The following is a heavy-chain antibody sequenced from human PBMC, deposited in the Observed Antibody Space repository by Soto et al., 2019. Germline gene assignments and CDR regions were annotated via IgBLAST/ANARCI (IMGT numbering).Heavy chain of an antibody. J-gene: IGHJ4*02. CDR2: IYYSGST. Sequence: ETLSLTCTVSGGSISSYYWRWLRQPQRTGLEWIVYIYYSGSTIYNPSLKSRATLSVDTSKNQFSLKLSSVTAADTAVYYCARVNRDGYNSWDFDNWGKGTLVTVSS. CDR3: ARVNRDGYNSWDFDN. CDR1: GGSISSYY. V-gene: IGHV4-59*01. D-gene: IGHD5-12*01.